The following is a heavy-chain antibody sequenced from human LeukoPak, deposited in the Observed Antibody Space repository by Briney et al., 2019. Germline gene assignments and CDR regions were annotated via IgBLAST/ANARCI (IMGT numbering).Heavy chain of an antibody. Sequence: GSLRLSCAVSGFTFSSYGMHWVRPAPGKGLEWVAFIRYDGSNKYYADSVKGRFTISRDNSKNTLYLQMNSLRAEDTAVYYCARGGKRRGITLIVATSTPRDAFDIWGQGTMVTVSS. J-gene: IGHJ3*02. CDR3: ARGGKRRGITLIVATSTPRDAFDI. V-gene: IGHV3-30*02. D-gene: IGHD3-22*01. CDR2: IRYDGSNK. CDR1: GFTFSSYG.